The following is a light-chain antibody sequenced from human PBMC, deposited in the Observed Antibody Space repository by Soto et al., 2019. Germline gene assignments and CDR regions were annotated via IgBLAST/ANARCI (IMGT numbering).Light chain of an antibody. Sequence: QSVLTQPPSASATPGQRVTISCSGSSSNVGRNDVYWYQQISGAAPKVLIYSNTQRPSGVPDRFSASKSGSSASLVISGLRPEDEADYYCAASEDGLRGDWVFGGGTKLTVL. J-gene: IGLJ3*02. CDR2: SNT. CDR1: SSNVGRND. V-gene: IGLV1-47*02. CDR3: AASEDGLRGDWV.